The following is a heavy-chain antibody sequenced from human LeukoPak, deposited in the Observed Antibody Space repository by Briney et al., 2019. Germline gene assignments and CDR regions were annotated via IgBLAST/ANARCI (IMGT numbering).Heavy chain of an antibody. CDR1: GGSISSYY. CDR2: IYTSGST. J-gene: IGHJ5*02. V-gene: IGHV4-4*07. D-gene: IGHD2-2*01. Sequence: SETLSLTCTVSGGSISSYYWSWIRQPAGKGLEWIGRIYTSGSTNYNPSLKSRVTMSVDTSKNQFSLKLISVTAADTAVYYCAGDIVVVPAARMINWFDPWGQGTLVTVSS. CDR3: AGDIVVVPAARMINWFDP.